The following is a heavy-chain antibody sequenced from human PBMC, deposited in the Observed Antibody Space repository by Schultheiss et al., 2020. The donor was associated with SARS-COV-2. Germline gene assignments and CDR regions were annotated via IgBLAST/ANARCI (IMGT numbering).Heavy chain of an antibody. V-gene: IGHV3-30*02. CDR1: GFTFSSYA. CDR3: AKASDVGSGWTFDY. J-gene: IGHJ4*02. D-gene: IGHD6-19*01. Sequence: GGSLRLSCAASGFTFSSYAMHWVCQAPEKGLEWVAVIWYDGSKKYYADSVQGRFTISRDNSKNTLYLQMNSLRAEDTAVYYCAKASDVGSGWTFDYWGQGTLVTVSS. CDR2: IWYDGSKK.